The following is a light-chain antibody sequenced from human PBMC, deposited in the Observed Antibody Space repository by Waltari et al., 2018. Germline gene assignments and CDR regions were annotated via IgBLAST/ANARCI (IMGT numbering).Light chain of an antibody. CDR3: QQYDASSVT. V-gene: IGKV3-20*01. J-gene: IGKJ4*01. CDR1: RSIGGSW. Sequence: ARRSIGGSWLACYQQKPGQAPRLLMYGASSRATAIPDRFSGSGSGTDFTLTSSRLEPEDFAVYYCQQYDASSVTFGGGTKVEIK. CDR2: GAS.